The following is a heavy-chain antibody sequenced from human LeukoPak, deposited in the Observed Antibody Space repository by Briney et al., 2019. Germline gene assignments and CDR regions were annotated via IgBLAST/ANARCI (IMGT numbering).Heavy chain of an antibody. CDR2: IYRSGST. CDR3: ARYDVGWYYFDY. V-gene: IGHV4-38-2*02. Sequence: PSETLSLTCTVSAYSFSSGYYWGWIRQPPGKGLEWIGSIYRSGSTYHNPSLKSRVTISVDTSKIQFSLKLSSVTAADTAVYYCARYDVGWYYFDYWGQGTLVTVSS. D-gene: IGHD6-19*01. J-gene: IGHJ4*02. CDR1: AYSFSSGYY.